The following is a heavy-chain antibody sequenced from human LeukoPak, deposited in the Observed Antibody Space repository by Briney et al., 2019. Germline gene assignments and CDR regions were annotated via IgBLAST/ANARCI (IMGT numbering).Heavy chain of an antibody. CDR2: IDHSGST. CDR1: GGSFSGYY. V-gene: IGHV4-34*01. J-gene: IGHJ6*02. D-gene: IGHD1-26*01. CDR3: ARKGPQGAYFYYFGMDV. Sequence: SETLSLTCAVYGGSFSGYYWTWIRQPPGKGLEWIGEIDHSGSTNSNPSLKSRVTISVDTSTNRFSLNLRSVTAADTAVYYCARKGPQGAYFYYFGMDVWGQGTTVTVSS.